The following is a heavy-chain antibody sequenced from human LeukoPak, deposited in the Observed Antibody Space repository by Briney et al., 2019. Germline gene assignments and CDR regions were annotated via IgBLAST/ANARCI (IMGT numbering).Heavy chain of an antibody. CDR2: IIPIFGTA. J-gene: IGHJ5*02. Sequence: GASVKVSCKASGGTFSSYAISWVRQAPGQGLEWMGGIIPIFGTANYAQKFQGRVTITADESTSTAYMELSSLRSEDTAVYYCARVVNYYDSSGYGQINNWFDPWGQGTLVTVSS. V-gene: IGHV1-69*01. CDR3: ARVVNYYDSSGYGQINNWFDP. CDR1: GGTFSSYA. D-gene: IGHD3-22*01.